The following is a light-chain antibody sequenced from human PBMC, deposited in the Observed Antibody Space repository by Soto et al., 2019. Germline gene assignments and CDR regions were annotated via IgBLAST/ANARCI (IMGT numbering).Light chain of an antibody. J-gene: IGLJ1*01. V-gene: IGLV2-14*01. CDR1: SSDVGGYNY. Sequence: QSALTQPASVSGSPGQSITISCTGTSSDVGGYNYVSWYQQHPGKAPQLMIHEVSNRPSGVSNRFSGSKSGNTASLTISGLQAEDEADHYCSSYTSSSTLVFGTGTKVTVL. CDR3: SSYTSSSTLV. CDR2: EVS.